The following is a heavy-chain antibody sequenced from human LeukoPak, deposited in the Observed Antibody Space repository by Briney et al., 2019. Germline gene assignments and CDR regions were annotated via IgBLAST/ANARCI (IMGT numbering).Heavy chain of an antibody. CDR1: GYTFTGYY. CDR2: INSKSGGT. CDR3: ARPDIGMADLDY. D-gene: IGHD6-19*01. Sequence: ASVKVSCKASGYTFTGYYMHWVRQAPGQGLEWMGWINSKSGGTNYAQKFQGRVTMTRDTSISTAYMELNRLRSDDTAVYYCARPDIGMADLDYRGQGTLVTVSS. J-gene: IGHJ4*02. V-gene: IGHV1-2*02.